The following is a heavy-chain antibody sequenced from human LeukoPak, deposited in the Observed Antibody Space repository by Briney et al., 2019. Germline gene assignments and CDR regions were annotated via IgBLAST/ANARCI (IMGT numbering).Heavy chain of an antibody. D-gene: IGHD2-2*01. CDR1: GFTFSSYA. J-gene: IGHJ2*01. CDR3: AKILNAMYFDL. V-gene: IGHV3-23*01. Sequence: GASLRLSCAASGFTFSSYAMNWVRQAPGKGLEWVSTISGTTYYADSVKGRFSISRDDSQNMLSLQVDNLRADDTAVYYCAKILNAMYFDLWGRGTLVTVSS. CDR2: ISGTT.